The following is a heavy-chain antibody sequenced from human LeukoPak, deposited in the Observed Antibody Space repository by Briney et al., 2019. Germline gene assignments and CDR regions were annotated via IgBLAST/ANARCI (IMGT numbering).Heavy chain of an antibody. CDR2: ISSSSSNI. J-gene: IGHJ4*02. CDR1: GFDFSTYY. CDR3: ARDHSFGWHTFDY. Sequence: PVRSLRLSCAASGFDFSTYYLNSVRQAPGKGLEGVSSISSSSSNIFYSDLGKGRFTISRDNAKNSLYLHMNSLRAEDTAVYYCARDHSFGWHTFDYWGQGTLVTVSS. D-gene: IGHD6-19*01. V-gene: IGHV3-21*01.